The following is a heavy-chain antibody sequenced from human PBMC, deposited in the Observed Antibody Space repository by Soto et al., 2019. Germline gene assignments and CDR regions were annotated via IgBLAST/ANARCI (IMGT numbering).Heavy chain of an antibody. V-gene: IGHV1-69*01. CDR1: GGTSSSYA. D-gene: IGHD4-4*01. Sequence: QVQVVQSGAEVKKPGSSVRVSCKASGGTSSSYAITWMRQAPGQGLEWRGGIIPILDTTDYAQKFQGRVTVTADESTSTVYMELSSLTSEDTAVYDCASGGTTVNRRVDGWGQGTLVTVSS. CDR2: IIPILDTT. CDR3: ASGGTTVNRRVDG. J-gene: IGHJ4*02.